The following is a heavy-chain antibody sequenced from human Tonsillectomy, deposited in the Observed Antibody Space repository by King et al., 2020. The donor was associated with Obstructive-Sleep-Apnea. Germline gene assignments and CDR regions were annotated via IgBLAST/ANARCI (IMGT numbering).Heavy chain of an antibody. V-gene: IGHV1-46*01. J-gene: IGHJ4*02. CDR2: INPSGGST. CDR1: GYTFTIYY. CDR3: ARGPSYDADYPYYFDY. D-gene: IGHD4-17*01. Sequence: QMQLVQSGAEVKKPGASVKVSCKASGYTFTIYYIHWLRQAPGQGLEWMGIINPSGGSTSYAQKFQGRVTMTRDTSTSTVYMELSSLRSEDTAVYYCARGPSYDADYPYYFDYWGQGTLVTVSS.